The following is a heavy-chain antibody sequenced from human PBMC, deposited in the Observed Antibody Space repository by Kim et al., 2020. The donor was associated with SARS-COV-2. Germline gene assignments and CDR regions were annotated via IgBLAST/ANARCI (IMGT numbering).Heavy chain of an antibody. CDR3: ARGDYVWGSHFDY. D-gene: IGHD3-16*01. CDR1: GGSFSGYY. Sequence: SETLSLTCAVYGGSFSGYYWSWIRQPPGKGLEWIGEINHSGSTNYNPSLKSRVTISVDTSKNQFSLKLSSVTAADTAVYYCARGDYVWGSHFDYWGQGTLVTVSS. CDR2: INHSGST. V-gene: IGHV4-34*01. J-gene: IGHJ4*02.